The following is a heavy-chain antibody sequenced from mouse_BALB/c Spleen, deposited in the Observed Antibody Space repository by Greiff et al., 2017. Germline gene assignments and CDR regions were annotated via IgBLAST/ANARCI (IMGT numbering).Heavy chain of an antibody. J-gene: IGHJ4*01. D-gene: IGHD2-14*01. V-gene: IGHV1S81*02. CDR1: GYTFTSYW. CDR2: INPSNGRT. CDR3: ARKPVRRSSYAMDY. Sequence: QVQLQQSGAELVKPGASVKLSCKASGYTFTSYWMHWVKQRPGQGLEWIGEINPSNGRTNYNEKFKSKATLTVDKSSSTAYMQLSSLTSEDSAVYYCARKPVRRSSYAMDYWGQGTSVTVSS.